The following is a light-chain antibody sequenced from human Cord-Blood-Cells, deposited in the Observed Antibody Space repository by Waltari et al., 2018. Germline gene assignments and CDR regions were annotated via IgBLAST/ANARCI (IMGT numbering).Light chain of an antibody. Sequence: QSVLTQPPSASGTPGQRVTISCSGSSSNIGSNYVYWYQQLPGTAPKLLIYRNKPRPSGVPGRFSGSKAGTSASLAISGLRSEDEADYYCAAWEDSLSAHVVFGGGTKLTVL. CDR3: AAWEDSLSAHVV. J-gene: IGLJ2*01. V-gene: IGLV1-47*01. CDR1: SSNIGSNY. CDR2: RNK.